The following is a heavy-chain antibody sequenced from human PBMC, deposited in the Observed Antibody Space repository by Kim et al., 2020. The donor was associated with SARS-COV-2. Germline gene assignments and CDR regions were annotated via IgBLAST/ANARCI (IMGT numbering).Heavy chain of an antibody. D-gene: IGHD6-13*01. V-gene: IGHV5-10-1*01. J-gene: IGHJ3*02. CDR2: LDPSDTYT. Sequence: GESLKISCKGSGYSFTSYWISWVRQMPGKGLEWMGRLDPSDTYTNYSPSFQGHVTISADKSISTAYLQWSSLKASDTGMYYCARGHSIAAADAFDIWGQGTMVTVSS. CDR1: GYSFTSYW. CDR3: ARGHSIAAADAFDI.